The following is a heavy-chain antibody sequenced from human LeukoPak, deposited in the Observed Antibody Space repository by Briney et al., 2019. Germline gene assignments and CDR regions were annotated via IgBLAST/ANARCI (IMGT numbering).Heavy chain of an antibody. CDR1: GYSFTSYW. V-gene: IGHV5-51*01. D-gene: IGHD4-17*01. Sequence: GESLKISCKGSGYSFTSYWIGWVRQMPGKGLEWMGIIYPGDSDTRYSPSFQGQVTISADKSISTAYLQWSSLKASGTAMYYCARRGAVTTGGYYFDYWGQGTLVTVSS. CDR2: IYPGDSDT. J-gene: IGHJ4*02. CDR3: ARRGAVTTGGYYFDY.